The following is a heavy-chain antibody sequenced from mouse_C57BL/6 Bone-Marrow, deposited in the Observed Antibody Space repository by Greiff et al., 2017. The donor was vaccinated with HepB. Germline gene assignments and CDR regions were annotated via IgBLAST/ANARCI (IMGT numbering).Heavy chain of an antibody. CDR2: IDPETGGT. D-gene: IGHD2-3*01. V-gene: IGHV1-15*01. CDR1: GYTFTDYE. Sequence: VKLVESGAELVRPGASVTLSCKASGYTFTDYEMHRVKQTPVHGLEWIGAIDPETGGTAYNQKFKGKAILTADKSSSTAYMELRSLTSEDSAVYYCTRSDDGYYRYWFAYWGQGTLVTVSA. J-gene: IGHJ3*01. CDR3: TRSDDGYYRYWFAY.